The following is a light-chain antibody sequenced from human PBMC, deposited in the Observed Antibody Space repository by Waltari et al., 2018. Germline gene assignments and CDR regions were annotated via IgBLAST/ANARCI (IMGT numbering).Light chain of an antibody. J-gene: IGKJ2*01. CDR1: QDIRNS. CDR2: AAS. V-gene: IGKV1-NL1*01. Sequence: DIQMNQSLSSLSASVGHRVTITCRSSQDIRNSLAWYQQKPGAAPKLLLYAASRLLSGVPSRFSGSGSGTDYTLTISSLQPEDFATYYCQQYYSTPYTFGQGTKLEI. CDR3: QQYYSTPYT.